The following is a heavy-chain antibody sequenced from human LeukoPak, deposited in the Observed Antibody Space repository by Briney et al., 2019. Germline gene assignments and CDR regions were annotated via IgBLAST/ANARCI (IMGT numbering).Heavy chain of an antibody. V-gene: IGHV3-48*03. CDR2: ISSSGSAI. Sequence: GGSLRLSCAASGFTFSSYEMNWVRQAPGKGLEWVSYISSSGSAIYYADSVKGRFTISRDNAKNSLYLQMNSLRAEDTAVYYCARGAWNYSWDYWGQGTLVTVSS. J-gene: IGHJ4*02. CDR1: GFTFSSYE. D-gene: IGHD1-7*01. CDR3: ARGAWNYSWDY.